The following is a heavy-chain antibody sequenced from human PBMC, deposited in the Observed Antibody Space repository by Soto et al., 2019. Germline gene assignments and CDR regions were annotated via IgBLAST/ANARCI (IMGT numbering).Heavy chain of an antibody. CDR2: ISWNSVTI. Sequence: EVQLVESGGGLVQPGWSLTLSCAASAVSFDGYGMHWVRQPPGGGPEWISGISWNSVTIGYADSVKGRFTISRDNAKRSLYLQMNSLRGEDTALYYCAKRNPRYGDYVGALDVWGQGTMVTVSS. D-gene: IGHD5-12*01. V-gene: IGHV3-9*01. CDR1: AVSFDGYG. CDR3: AKRNPRYGDYVGALDV. J-gene: IGHJ3*01.